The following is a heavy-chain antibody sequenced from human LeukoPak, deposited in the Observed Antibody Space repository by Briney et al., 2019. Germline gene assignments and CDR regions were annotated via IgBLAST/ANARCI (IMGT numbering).Heavy chain of an antibody. CDR3: ARGVSFDL. D-gene: IGHD3-16*01. V-gene: IGHV4-34*01. Sequence: SETLSLTCAVYGGSFSGYYWSWIRQPPGKGLEWIGYVHYSGSTTYNPSLKSRVTMSVDTSKNQFSLKLSSVTAADTAVYYCARGVSFDLWGRGTLLTVSS. CDR2: VHYSGST. CDR1: GGSFSGYY. J-gene: IGHJ2*01.